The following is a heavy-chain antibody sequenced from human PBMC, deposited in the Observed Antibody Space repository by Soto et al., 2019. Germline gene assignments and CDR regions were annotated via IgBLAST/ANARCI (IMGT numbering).Heavy chain of an antibody. J-gene: IGHJ6*02. V-gene: IGHV3-33*01. CDR3: AREYIGYCSGGSCYPARYYYGMDV. CDR1: GFTFSSYG. D-gene: IGHD2-15*01. Sequence: VGSLRLSCAASGFTFSSYGMHWVRQAPGKGLEWVAVIWYDGSNKYYADSVKGRFTISRDNSKNTLYLQMNSLRAEDTAVYYCAREYIGYCSGGSCYPARYYYGMDVWGQGTTVTVSS. CDR2: IWYDGSNK.